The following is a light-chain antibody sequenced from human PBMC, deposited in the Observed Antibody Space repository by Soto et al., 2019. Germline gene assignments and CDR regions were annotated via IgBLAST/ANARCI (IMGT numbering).Light chain of an antibody. CDR3: AAWDGSLKEYV. Sequence: QAVVTQPPSVSAAPGQTVTISCSGSSSNIGNNEISWYQQLPGTAPQLLMFDNKRRPSGIPDRFSGSKSGTSATLDISGLQSEDEADYYCAAWDGSLKEYVFGTGTKVTVL. V-gene: IGLV1-51*01. J-gene: IGLJ1*01. CDR2: DNK. CDR1: SSNIGNNE.